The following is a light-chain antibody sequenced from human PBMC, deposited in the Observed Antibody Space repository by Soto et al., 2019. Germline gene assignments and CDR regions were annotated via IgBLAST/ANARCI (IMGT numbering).Light chain of an antibody. CDR1: HTISSSY. V-gene: IGKV3-20*01. Sequence: EIVLTQSPGTLSLSPGERATLSRRASHTISSSYLAWYQQKPGQAPRLLMYGISRRATGIPDRFSGSRSGTDFTLTITRLEPEDFAVYYCQQYVTSSPRTFGQGTKVDIK. CDR3: QQYVTSSPRT. J-gene: IGKJ1*01. CDR2: GIS.